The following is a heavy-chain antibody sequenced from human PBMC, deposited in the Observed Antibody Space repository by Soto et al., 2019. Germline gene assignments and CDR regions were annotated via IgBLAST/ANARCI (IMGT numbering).Heavy chain of an antibody. CDR2: INPNGGVT. J-gene: IGHJ6*03. D-gene: IGHD5-12*01. CDR1: GDSFNDYY. CDR3: AGESGGATATLDYYYFYMDV. V-gene: IGHV1-2*04. Sequence: QVQLVQSGAEVRKPGASVTVSCRSSGDSFNDYYIHWVRQAPGQGFEWMGWINPNGGVTKYAQKVQGWGSKARDTSIRTGYMQLGRLRSYDTAVYYWAGESGGATATLDYYYFYMDVWGTGTTVTVPS.